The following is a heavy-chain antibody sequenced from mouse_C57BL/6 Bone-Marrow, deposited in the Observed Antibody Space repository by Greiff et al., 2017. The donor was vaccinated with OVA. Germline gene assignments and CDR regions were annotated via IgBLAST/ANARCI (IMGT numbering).Heavy chain of an antibody. D-gene: IGHD2-4*01. J-gene: IGHJ2*01. V-gene: IGHV1-64*01. CDR3: ARWNYDYDKGYYFDY. CDR1: GYTFTSYW. Sequence: VQLQQPGAELVKPGASVKLSCKASGYTFTSYWMHWVKQRPGQGLEWIGMIHPNSGSTNYNEKFKSKATLTVDKSSSTAYMQLSSLTSEDSAVXYCARWNYDYDKGYYFDYWGQGTTLTVSS. CDR2: IHPNSGST.